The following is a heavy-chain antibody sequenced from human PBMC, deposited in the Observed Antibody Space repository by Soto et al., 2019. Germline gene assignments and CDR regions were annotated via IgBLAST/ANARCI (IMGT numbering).Heavy chain of an antibody. D-gene: IGHD2-2*01. CDR3: ARDREGCSSTSCYLGY. Sequence: GASVKVSCKASGGTFSSYAISWVRQAPGQGLEWMGGIIPIFGTANYAQKFQGRVTITADESTSTAYMELSSLRSEDTAVYYCARDREGCSSTSCYLGYWGQGTLVTVSS. CDR2: IIPIFGTA. CDR1: GGTFSSYA. V-gene: IGHV1-69*13. J-gene: IGHJ4*02.